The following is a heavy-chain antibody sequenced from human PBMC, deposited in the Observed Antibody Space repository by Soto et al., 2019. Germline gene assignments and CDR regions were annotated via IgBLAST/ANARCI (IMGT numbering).Heavy chain of an antibody. V-gene: IGHV1-58*01. J-gene: IGHJ6*02. CDR2: IVVGSGNT. CDR1: AFTYPHSA. Sequence: SVKVSCKAAAFTYPHSAVQWVRQARGQRPEWIGWIVVGSGNTNYAQKFQERVTITRDMSTTTVYMELSSLRSEDTAVYYCAADKGVYDFWSGPTIGLDVWGQGTTVTVSS. D-gene: IGHD3-3*01. CDR3: AADKGVYDFWSGPTIGLDV.